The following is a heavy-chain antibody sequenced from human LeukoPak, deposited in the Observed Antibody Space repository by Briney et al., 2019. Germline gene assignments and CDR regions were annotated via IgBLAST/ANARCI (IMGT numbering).Heavy chain of an antibody. CDR1: GFTFSSYW. Sequence: GGSLRLSCAASGFTFSSYWMSWVRQAPGKGLEWVSGINWNGGSTGYADSVKGRFTISRDNAKNSLYLQMNSLRAEDTALYYCARGFDTFGGVIIDYWGQGTLVTVSS. V-gene: IGHV3-20*04. CDR3: ARGFDTFGGVIIDY. J-gene: IGHJ4*02. CDR2: INWNGGST. D-gene: IGHD3-16*01.